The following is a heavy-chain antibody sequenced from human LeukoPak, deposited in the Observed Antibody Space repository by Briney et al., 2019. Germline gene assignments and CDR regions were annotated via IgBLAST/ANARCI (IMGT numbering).Heavy chain of an antibody. CDR3: ARGRRITIFGVVKYYFDY. CDR2: INPCCGST. J-gene: IGHJ4*02. V-gene: IGHV1-46*01. CDR1: GYTFTSYY. Sequence: ASVKVSCKASGYTFTSYYMHWVRQAPGQGLEWMGIINPCCGSTSYAQKFQGRVTMTRDTSTSTVYMELSSLRSEDTAVYYCARGRRITIFGVVKYYFDYWGQGTLVTVSS. D-gene: IGHD3-3*01.